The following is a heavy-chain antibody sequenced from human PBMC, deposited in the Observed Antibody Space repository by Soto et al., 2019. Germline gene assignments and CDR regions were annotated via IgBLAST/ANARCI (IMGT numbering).Heavy chain of an antibody. CDR2: IYYSGST. Sequence: QVQLQESGPGLVKPSQTLSLTCTVSGGSISSGGYYWSWIRQHPGKGLEWIGYIYYSGSTYYNPSLKSRVTIAVDTSKNQFSLKLSSVTAADTAVYYCARDNKGVVPAARNYYYYYGMDVWGQGTTVTVSS. J-gene: IGHJ6*02. V-gene: IGHV4-31*03. D-gene: IGHD2-2*01. CDR3: ARDNKGVVPAARNYYYYYGMDV. CDR1: GGSISSGGYY.